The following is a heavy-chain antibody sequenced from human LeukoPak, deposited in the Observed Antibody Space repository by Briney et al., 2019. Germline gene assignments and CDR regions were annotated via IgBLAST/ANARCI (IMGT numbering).Heavy chain of an antibody. Sequence: SETLSLTCAVYGGSFSGYYWSWIRRPPGKGLEWIGEINHSGSTNYNPSLKSRVTISVDTSRNQFSLKLSSVTAADTAVYYCARGPWGRGVPQAFDYWGQGTLVTVSS. D-gene: IGHD3-10*01. J-gene: IGHJ4*02. CDR2: INHSGST. CDR1: GGSFSGYY. V-gene: IGHV4-34*01. CDR3: ARGPWGRGVPQAFDY.